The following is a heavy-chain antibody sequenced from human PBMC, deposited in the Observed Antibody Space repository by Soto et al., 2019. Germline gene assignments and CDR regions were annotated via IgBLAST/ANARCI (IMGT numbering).Heavy chain of an antibody. V-gene: IGHV3-21*04. D-gene: IGHD3-9*01. J-gene: IGHJ6*02. Sequence: PGGSLRLSSAASGFTLSGYSMIWVRQAPGKGLEWVALISSSSSYIQYADSVKGRFTISRDNAKNSLSLQMNSLRAEDTAVYYCAAAITGYDYYYGMDVWVQGTTVTVSS. CDR2: ISSSSSYI. CDR3: AAAITGYDYYYGMDV. CDR1: GFTLSGYS.